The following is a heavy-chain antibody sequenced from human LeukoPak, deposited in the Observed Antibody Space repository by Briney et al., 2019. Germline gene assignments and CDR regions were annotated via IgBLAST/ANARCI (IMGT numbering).Heavy chain of an antibody. CDR1: DYSISSAYY. J-gene: IGHJ3*01. D-gene: IGHD4-23*01. Sequence: PSETLSLTCAVSDYSISSAYYGGWIRESPGKGLEGFGSSYNGGSTYYNPSLKTRVSLSLDTSMNRFSLKLSALTAADTAIYCCANPLGCNTNACPTDGFDVWGQGTMVTVSS. V-gene: IGHV4-38-2*01. CDR3: ANPLGCNTNACPTDGFDV. CDR2: SYNGGST.